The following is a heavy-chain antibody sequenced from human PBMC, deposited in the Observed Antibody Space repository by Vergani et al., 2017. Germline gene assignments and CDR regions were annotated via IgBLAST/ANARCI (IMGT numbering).Heavy chain of an antibody. CDR3: ARGGRMVRGVINWVDP. V-gene: IGHV4-34*01. Sequence: QVQLQQWGAGLLKPSETLSLTCAVSGGSFSGYYWSWIRQPPGKGLEWIGEINHSGSTNYNPSLKSRDTISVDTSKNQFSLKLSSVTAADTDVYYCARGGRMVRGVINWVDPWGQGTLVTVSS. D-gene: IGHD3-10*01. CDR2: INHSGST. CDR1: GGSFSGYY. J-gene: IGHJ5*02.